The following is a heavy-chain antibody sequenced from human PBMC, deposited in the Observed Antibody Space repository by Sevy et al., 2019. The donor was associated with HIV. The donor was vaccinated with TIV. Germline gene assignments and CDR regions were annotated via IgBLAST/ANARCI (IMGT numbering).Heavy chain of an antibody. CDR2: ISYDGSNK. Sequence: GGSLRLSCAASGFTFSSYAMHWVRQAPGKGLEWVAVISYDGSNKYYADSVKGRFTISRDNSKNTLYLQMNSLRAEDTAVYYCTRDQLLWFGELLFEYWGQGTLVTVSS. D-gene: IGHD3-10*01. CDR3: TRDQLLWFGELLFEY. CDR1: GFTFSSYA. V-gene: IGHV3-30-3*01. J-gene: IGHJ4*02.